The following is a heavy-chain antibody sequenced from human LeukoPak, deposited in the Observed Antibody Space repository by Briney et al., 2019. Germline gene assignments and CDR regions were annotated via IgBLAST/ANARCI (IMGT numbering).Heavy chain of an antibody. V-gene: IGHV1-18*01. CDR3: ARAALDAFDI. CDR2: ISVINSGNT. CDR1: GYTFSSYG. J-gene: IGHJ3*02. Sequence: ASVKVSCKASGYTFSSYGINWVRQAPGQGLEWMGWISVINSGNTRYAQNFQGRLTMTTDTSTTTAYMELSSLRSEDTAVYYCARAALDAFDIWGQGTMVTVSS. D-gene: IGHD6-6*01.